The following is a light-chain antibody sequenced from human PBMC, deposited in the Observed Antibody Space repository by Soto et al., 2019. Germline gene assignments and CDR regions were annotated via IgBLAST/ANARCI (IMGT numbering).Light chain of an antibody. Sequence: ERVMTQSPATLSMSPGERATLSCRASQSVSSNLAWYQQKPGQAPRLLIYGASPRATGIPARFSGSGSGTEFTLTLSSLQSEDFAVYYCQQYNTWPPGTFGQGTKVEI. CDR3: QQYNTWPPGT. CDR2: GAS. CDR1: QSVSSN. V-gene: IGKV3-15*01. J-gene: IGKJ1*01.